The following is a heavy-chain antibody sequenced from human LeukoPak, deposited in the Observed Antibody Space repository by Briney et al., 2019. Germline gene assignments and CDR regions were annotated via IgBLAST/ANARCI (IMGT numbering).Heavy chain of an antibody. D-gene: IGHD6-13*01. J-gene: IGHJ4*02. Sequence: ASVKVSRKASGYILTNYYMHWVRQAPGQGLEWMGWINPNSGGTNYAEKFQGRVTMTRDTSISTAYMELSRLGSDDTAVYYCAPTNSWHYYFDYWGQGTLVTVSS. CDR2: INPNSGGT. CDR1: GYILTNYY. CDR3: APTNSWHYYFDY. V-gene: IGHV1-2*02.